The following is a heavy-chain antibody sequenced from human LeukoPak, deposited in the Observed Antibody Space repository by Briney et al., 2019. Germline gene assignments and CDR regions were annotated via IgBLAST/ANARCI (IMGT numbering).Heavy chain of an antibody. D-gene: IGHD2-2*01. CDR2: ISFRSNYI. J-gene: IGHJ5*02. Sequence: PGGSLRLSCLASGYTFSSYSINWVRQAPAKGLEWVSSISFRSNYIYYADSVRGRFRISRDDARDSLYLQMNSLSAEDTAVSYCARSRSRSSTSCYPNWFDPWGQGTLVTVSS. CDR3: ARSRSRSSTSCYPNWFDP. CDR1: GYTFSSYS. V-gene: IGHV3-21*01.